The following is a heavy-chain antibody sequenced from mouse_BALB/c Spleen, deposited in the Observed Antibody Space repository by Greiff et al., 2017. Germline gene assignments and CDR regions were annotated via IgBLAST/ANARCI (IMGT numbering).Heavy chain of an antibody. D-gene: IGHD2-3*01. J-gene: IGHJ3*01. CDR1: GYSITSDYA. V-gene: IGHV3-2*02. CDR3: ARGGNYDAWFAY. CDR2: ISYSGST. Sequence: ESGPGLVKPSQSLSLTCTVTGYSITSDYAWNWIRQFPGNKLEWMGYISYSGSTSYNPSLKSRISITRDTSKNQFFLQLNSVTTEDTATYYCARGGNYDAWFAYWGQGTLVTVSA.